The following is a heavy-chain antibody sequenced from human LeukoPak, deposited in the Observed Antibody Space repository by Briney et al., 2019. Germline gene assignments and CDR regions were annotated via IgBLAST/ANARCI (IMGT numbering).Heavy chain of an antibody. CDR1: GYRFTSNW. J-gene: IGHJ4*02. CDR2: IYPGDSDT. D-gene: IGHD5-24*01. Sequence: GESLKISCKGSGYRFTSNWIGWVRQMPGKGLEWMGIIYPGDSDTRYSPSFQGQVTISADKSIGTAYLQWSSLKASDSAMYYCARRTDVEGTFAYWGQGTLVTVSS. V-gene: IGHV5-51*01. CDR3: ARRTDVEGTFAY.